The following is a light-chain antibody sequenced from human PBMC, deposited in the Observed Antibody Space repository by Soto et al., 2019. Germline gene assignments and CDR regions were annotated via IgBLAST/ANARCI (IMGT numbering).Light chain of an antibody. CDR1: QSVSNNY. J-gene: IGKJ4*01. CDR2: GAS. CDR3: QQRSNWPRLT. Sequence: EIVMSQSPGTVSLSPGERATLSCRASQSVSNNYLAWYQQKPGQAPRLLIYGASNRATGIPARFSGSGSGTDFTLTISSLEPEDFAVYYCQQRSNWPRLTFGGGTKVDIK. V-gene: IGKV3-11*01.